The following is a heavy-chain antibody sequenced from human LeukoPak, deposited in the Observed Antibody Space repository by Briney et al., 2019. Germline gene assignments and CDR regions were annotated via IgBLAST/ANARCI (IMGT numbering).Heavy chain of an antibody. CDR3: ARDDYGDYGGGY. V-gene: IGHV1-69*13. CDR1: GGTFSSYA. Sequence: EASVKVSCKASGGTFSSYAISWVRQAPGQGLEWMGGIIPIFGTANYAQKFQGRVTITADESTSTAYMELSSLRSEDTAVYYCARDDYGDYGGGYWGQGTLVTVSS. CDR2: IIPIFGTA. D-gene: IGHD4-17*01. J-gene: IGHJ4*02.